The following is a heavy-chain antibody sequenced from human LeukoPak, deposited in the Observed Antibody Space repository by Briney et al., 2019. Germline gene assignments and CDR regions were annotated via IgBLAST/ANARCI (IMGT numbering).Heavy chain of an antibody. D-gene: IGHD6-13*01. CDR3: ARGGSSNWSPEFDP. V-gene: IGHV4-34*01. CDR1: GVSFCGYY. J-gene: IGHJ5*02. Sequence: PSETLSLTCAVYGVSFCGYYWSWIRQPPGKGLEWIGEINHSGSTNYNPSLKSRVTISVDTSKNQFSLKLSSVTAADTAVYYCARGGSSNWSPEFDPWGQGTLVTVSS. CDR2: INHSGST.